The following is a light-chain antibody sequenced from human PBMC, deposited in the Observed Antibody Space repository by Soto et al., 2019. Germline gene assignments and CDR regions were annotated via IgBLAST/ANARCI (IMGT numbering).Light chain of an antibody. V-gene: IGLV2-14*01. CDR1: SGDVGVYNF. CDR3: SSYTTSSTYV. J-gene: IGLJ1*01. Sequence: QSVLTQPASVSGSPGQSITISCTGTSGDVGVYNFVSWYQQHPGKTPKLMIYEVTYRPSGVSNRFSGSKSGNTASLTISGLQAEDEADYYCSSYTTSSTYVFXTGTKVTVL. CDR2: EVT.